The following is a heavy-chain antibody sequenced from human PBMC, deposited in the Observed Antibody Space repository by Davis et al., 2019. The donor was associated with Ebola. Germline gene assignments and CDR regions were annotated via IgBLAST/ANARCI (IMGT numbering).Heavy chain of an antibody. CDR2: IYYSGSA. Sequence: MPGGSLRLSCTVSGGSISSGGYYWGWIRQPPGKGLEWIGSIYYSGSAYYNPSLQSRVTISVDTSKNQFSLTLTSVTAADTAVYYCATRTSLTGAHFDHWGQGILVTVSS. J-gene: IGHJ4*02. CDR3: ATRTSLTGAHFDH. V-gene: IGHV4-39*01. CDR1: GGSISSGGYY. D-gene: IGHD2-8*02.